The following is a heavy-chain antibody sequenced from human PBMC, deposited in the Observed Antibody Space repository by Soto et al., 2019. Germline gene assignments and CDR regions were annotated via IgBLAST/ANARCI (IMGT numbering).Heavy chain of an antibody. J-gene: IGHJ5*02. Sequence: SETLSLTCSFSGASISSSRYYWGWIRQPPGKGLEWIASTYLGGMTYYSSSLKSRVTISVDTSKSQFSLRLDSVTAADTAVYYCATAPETFGPVDYYLNYFDPWGQGTLVTVSS. CDR1: GASISSSRYY. CDR3: ATAPETFGPVDYYLNYFDP. D-gene: IGHD3-16*01. CDR2: TYLGGMT. V-gene: IGHV4-39*01.